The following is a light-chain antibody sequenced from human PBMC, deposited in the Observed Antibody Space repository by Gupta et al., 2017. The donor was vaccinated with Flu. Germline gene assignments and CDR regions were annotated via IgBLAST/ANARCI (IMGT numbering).Light chain of an antibody. Sequence: TLPASPRARATTCCRASQSVHINLAWYQQKPGQAPRLLIYGASTRAAGIPARFSGSGSGTEFTLTISSLQSEDFAVYYCQQYNDWPLITFGQGTRLEIK. V-gene: IGKV3-15*01. CDR2: GAS. CDR3: QQYNDWPLIT. J-gene: IGKJ5*01. CDR1: QSVHIN.